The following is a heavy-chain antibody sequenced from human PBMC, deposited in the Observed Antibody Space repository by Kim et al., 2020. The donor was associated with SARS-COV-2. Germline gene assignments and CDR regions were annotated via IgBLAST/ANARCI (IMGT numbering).Heavy chain of an antibody. CDR3: ARDTNSITMIGCDI. Sequence: GGSLRLSCAASGFTFSSYGMHWLRQAPGKGLEWVAVIWYDGSNKYYADSVKGRFTISRDNSKNTLYLQMNSLRAEDTAVYYCARDTNSITMIGCDIWGQGTMVTVSS. J-gene: IGHJ3*02. V-gene: IGHV3-33*01. CDR1: GFTFSSYG. CDR2: IWYDGSNK. D-gene: IGHD3-22*01.